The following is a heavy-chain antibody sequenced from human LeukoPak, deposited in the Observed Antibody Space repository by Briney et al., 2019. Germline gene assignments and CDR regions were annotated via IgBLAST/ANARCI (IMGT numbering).Heavy chain of an antibody. D-gene: IGHD3-10*01. CDR1: GYSFTSYW. CDR2: IYPGDSDT. CDR3: ARHTPEYYYGSGSYSPNFDY. Sequence: GESLKISCKGSGYSFTSYWIGRVRQMPGKGLEWMGIIYPGDSDTRYSPSFQGQVTISADKSISTAYLQWSSLKASDTAMYYCARHTPEYYYGSGSYSPNFDYWGQGTLVTVSS. J-gene: IGHJ4*02. V-gene: IGHV5-51*01.